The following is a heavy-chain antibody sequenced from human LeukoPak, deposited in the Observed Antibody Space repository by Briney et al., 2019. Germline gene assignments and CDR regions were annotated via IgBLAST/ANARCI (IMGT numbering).Heavy chain of an antibody. CDR2: IKQDGSEK. Sequence: GGSLRLSCAASGFTFRSYWMSWVRQAPGKGLEWVANIKQDGSEKYYVDSVKGRFTISRDNAKNSLYLQMNSLGAEDTAVYYCARDGLWFGELFYNWGQGTLVTVFS. V-gene: IGHV3-7*01. CDR1: GFTFRSYW. D-gene: IGHD3-10*01. J-gene: IGHJ4*02. CDR3: ARDGLWFGELFYN.